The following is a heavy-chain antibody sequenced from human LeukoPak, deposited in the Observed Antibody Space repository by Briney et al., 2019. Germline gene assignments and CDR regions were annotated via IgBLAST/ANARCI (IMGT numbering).Heavy chain of an antibody. D-gene: IGHD5-18*01. J-gene: IGHJ4*02. CDR2: IYPGDSDT. CDR3: ARRNGYSYDDY. CDR1: GYSFTSYW. Sequence: GGSLKIACKGSGYSFTSYWIGWVRQMPGKGLEWMWIIYPGDSDTRYSPSFQGHVTVSADKSISTAYLQWSSLKASDTAMYYCARRNGYSYDDYWGQGSLVTVSS. V-gene: IGHV5-51*01.